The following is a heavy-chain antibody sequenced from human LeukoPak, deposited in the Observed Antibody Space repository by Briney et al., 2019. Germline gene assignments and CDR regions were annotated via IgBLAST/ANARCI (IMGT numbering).Heavy chain of an antibody. J-gene: IGHJ4*02. CDR2: ISYSGST. D-gene: IGHD5-12*01. V-gene: IGHV4-59*12. Sequence: SETLSLTCTVSGGSISSYYWHWIRQPPGKGLEWIGYISYSGSTNYNPSLKSRVTISVDTSKNQFSLKLSSVTAADTAVYYCARAGYSGYDYQNYWGQGTLVTVSS. CDR3: ARAGYSGYDYQNY. CDR1: GGSISSYY.